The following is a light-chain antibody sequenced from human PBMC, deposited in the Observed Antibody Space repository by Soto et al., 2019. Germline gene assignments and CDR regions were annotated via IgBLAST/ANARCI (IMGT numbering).Light chain of an antibody. Sequence: QTVVTQPPSASGTPGQRVTISCSGSSSNIGSNTVNWYQQLPGTAPKLLIYSNNKRPSGVPDRCSGSKSGTSASLAISGLQSEDEADYYCAAWDDSLNGPVFGGGTKLTVL. CDR2: SNN. CDR1: SSNIGSNT. CDR3: AAWDDSLNGPV. J-gene: IGLJ2*01. V-gene: IGLV1-44*01.